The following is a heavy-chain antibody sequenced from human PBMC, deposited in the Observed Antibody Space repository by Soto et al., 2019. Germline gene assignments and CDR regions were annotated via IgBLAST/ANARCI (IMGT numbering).Heavy chain of an antibody. J-gene: IGHJ6*02. CDR2: IYSGGST. Sequence: EVQLVESGGGLIQPGGSLRLSCAASGFTVSSNYMSWVRQAPGKGLEWVSVIYSGGSTYYADSVKGRFTISRDNSKNTLYLQMNSLRAEDTAVYYCARDLKGPYYYYGMVVWGQGTTVTVSS. CDR3: ARDLKGPYYYYGMVV. CDR1: GFTVSSNY. V-gene: IGHV3-53*01.